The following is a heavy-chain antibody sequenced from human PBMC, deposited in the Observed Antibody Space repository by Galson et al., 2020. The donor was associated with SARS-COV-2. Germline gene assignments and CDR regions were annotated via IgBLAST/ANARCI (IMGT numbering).Heavy chain of an antibody. Sequence: GGSLRLSCTASGFTFGDYAMSWFRQAPGKGLEWVGFIRSKAYGETTEYAASVKGRFTISRDDSKSIAYLQMNSLKTEDTAVYYCTRDVGYCSGGSCGPGHPRTSEHWGQGTLVTVSS. V-gene: IGHV3-49*03. CDR2: IRSKAYGETT. D-gene: IGHD2-15*01. CDR1: GFTFGDYA. CDR3: TRDVGYCSGGSCGPGHPRTSEH. J-gene: IGHJ1*01.